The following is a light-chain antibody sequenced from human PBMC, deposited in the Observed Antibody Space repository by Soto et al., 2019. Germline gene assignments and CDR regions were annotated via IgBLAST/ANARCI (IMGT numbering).Light chain of an antibody. J-gene: IGLJ2*01. CDR3: ASYASSNTVL. Sequence: QSALTQPASVSGSPGQSIPISCTGTSSDIGGYNYVSWYQQHPGKAPKLMIYDVSDRPSGVSNRFSGSKSGNTASLTISGLQAEDEADYYCASYASSNTVLFGGGTQLTVL. CDR2: DVS. CDR1: SSDIGGYNY. V-gene: IGLV2-14*03.